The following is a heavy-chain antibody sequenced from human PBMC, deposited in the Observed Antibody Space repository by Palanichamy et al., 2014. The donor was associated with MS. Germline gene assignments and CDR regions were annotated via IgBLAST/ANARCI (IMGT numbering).Heavy chain of an antibody. CDR2: ISSNGGST. J-gene: IGHJ3*02. V-gene: IGHV3-64*01. Sequence: EVQLVEVWGRALVQPGGSRRDSPRAASGFTFSSYAMHWVRQAPGKGLEYVSAISSNGGSTYYANSVKGRFTISRDNSKNTLYLQMGSLRAEDMAVYYCARVLVGATEHGAFDIWGQGTMVTVSS. CDR1: GFTFSSYA. D-gene: IGHD1-26*01. CDR3: ARVLVGATEHGAFDI.